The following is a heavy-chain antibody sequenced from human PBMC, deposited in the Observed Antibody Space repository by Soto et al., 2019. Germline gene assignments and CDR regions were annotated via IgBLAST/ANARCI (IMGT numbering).Heavy chain of an antibody. D-gene: IGHD5-18*01. J-gene: IGHJ3*02. CDR1: AGTFSSYA. CDR3: AREVRVVGYSYGPYDAFDI. Sequence: SVKVSCKASAGTFSSYAISWVRQAPGQWLEWMGGIIPIFGTANYAQKFQGRVTITADESTSTAYMELSSLRSEDTAVYYCAREVRVVGYSYGPYDAFDIWGQGTMVTVSS. CDR2: IIPIFGTA. V-gene: IGHV1-69*13.